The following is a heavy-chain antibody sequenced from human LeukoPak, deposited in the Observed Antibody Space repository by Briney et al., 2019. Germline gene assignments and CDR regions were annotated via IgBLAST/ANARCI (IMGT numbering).Heavy chain of an antibody. J-gene: IGHJ4*02. V-gene: IGHV3-21*01. Sequence: GGSLRLSCAASGFTFSNYAMSWVRQAPGKGLEWVSSISSSSAYIYYADSVKGRFTISRDNAKNSLYLQMNSLRAEDTAVYYCARASGDTVDTTTMGSYWGQGTLVTVSS. CDR1: GFTFSNYA. D-gene: IGHD5-18*01. CDR3: ARASGDTVDTTTMGSY. CDR2: ISSSSAYI.